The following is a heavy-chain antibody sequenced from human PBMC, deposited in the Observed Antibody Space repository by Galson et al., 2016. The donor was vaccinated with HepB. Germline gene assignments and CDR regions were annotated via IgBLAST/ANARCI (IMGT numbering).Heavy chain of an antibody. CDR1: GYTFATYG. D-gene: IGHD1-26*01. CDR3: ARYTGSYSE. Sequence: SVKVSCKASGYTFATYGIAWVRQAPGQGLEWMGWISAYTGNIDYAQNLQGRVTMTTDTSTNTAYMELRSLRSDDTAVYYGARYTGSYSEWGQGTLVTVSS. J-gene: IGHJ4*02. V-gene: IGHV1-18*01. CDR2: ISAYTGNI.